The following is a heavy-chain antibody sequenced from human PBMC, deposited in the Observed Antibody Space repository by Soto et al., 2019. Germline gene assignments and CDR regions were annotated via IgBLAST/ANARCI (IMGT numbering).Heavy chain of an antibody. CDR1: GYTFTSYG. Sequence: QVQLVQSGAEVKKPGASVKVSCKASGYTFTSYGISWVRQAPGQGLEWMGWISAYNGNTNYAQKLQGRVTMTTDTSTSTAYMELRSLRSDDTAVYYCARDASVPVYGATGYYYYGMDVWGQGTTVTVSS. J-gene: IGHJ6*02. CDR2: ISAYNGNT. V-gene: IGHV1-18*01. D-gene: IGHD3-10*01. CDR3: ARDASVPVYGATGYYYYGMDV.